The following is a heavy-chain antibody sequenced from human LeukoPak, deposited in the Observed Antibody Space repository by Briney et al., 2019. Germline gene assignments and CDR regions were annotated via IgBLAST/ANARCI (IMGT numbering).Heavy chain of an antibody. D-gene: IGHD3-9*01. Sequence: ASVKVSCKASGYTFTSYDINWVRQATGQGLEWMGWMNPNSGNTGYAQKFQGRVTMTRNTSISTAYMELSSLRSEDTAVYYCASSDYDILTGSGNHDAFDIWGQGTMVTVSS. CDR3: ASSDYDILTGSGNHDAFDI. V-gene: IGHV1-8*01. CDR1: GYTFTSYD. J-gene: IGHJ3*02. CDR2: MNPNSGNT.